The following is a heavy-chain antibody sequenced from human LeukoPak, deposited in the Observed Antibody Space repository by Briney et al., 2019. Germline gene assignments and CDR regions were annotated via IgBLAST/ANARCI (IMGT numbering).Heavy chain of an antibody. Sequence: GSLRLSCAASGFTFSSYAMSWVRQATGKGLEWVSVIGIAGDTYYPGSVKDRFTISREDAKSSLYLQMNSLRAGDTAVYYCARAVAGTFFDYWGQGTLVTVSS. D-gene: IGHD6-19*01. CDR2: IGIAGDT. CDR1: GFTFSSYA. V-gene: IGHV3-13*01. CDR3: ARAVAGTFFDY. J-gene: IGHJ4*02.